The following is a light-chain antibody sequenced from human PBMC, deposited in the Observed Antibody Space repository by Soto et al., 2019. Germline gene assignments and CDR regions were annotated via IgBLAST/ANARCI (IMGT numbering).Light chain of an antibody. CDR2: EVN. CDR1: SSDVGAYNY. J-gene: IGLJ2*01. V-gene: IGLV2-8*01. Sequence: QSALTQPPSASGSLGQSVTISCTGTSSDVGAYNYVSWYQHHPGKAPKLLIYEVNKRPSGVPDRFSCSKSGNTASLTVSGLQAEDEADYYCSSYATNKNFFGGGTQLTVL. CDR3: SSYATNKNF.